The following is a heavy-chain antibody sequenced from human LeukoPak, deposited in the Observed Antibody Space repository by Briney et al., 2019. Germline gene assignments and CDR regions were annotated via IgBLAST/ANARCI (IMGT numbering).Heavy chain of an antibody. Sequence: PSETLSLTCTVSGGSISSGNYYWSWIRQPAGKGLEWIGRFYTSGSTNYNPSLKSRVTISVDTSKNQFSLKLSSVTAADTAVYYCARVGIAAADYWGQGTLVTVSS. CDR3: ARVGIAAADY. V-gene: IGHV4-61*02. D-gene: IGHD6-13*01. CDR1: GGSISSGNYY. J-gene: IGHJ4*02. CDR2: FYTSGST.